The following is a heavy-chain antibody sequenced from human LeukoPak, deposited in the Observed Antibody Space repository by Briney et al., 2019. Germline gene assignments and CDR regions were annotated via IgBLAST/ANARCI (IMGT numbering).Heavy chain of an antibody. CDR3: ARGYCSGGSCYYLGPNAFDI. D-gene: IGHD2-15*01. Sequence: GGSLRLSCAASGFTFSSYGMHWVRQAPGKGLEGVANIKQDGREKYYVDSVKGRFTISRDNAKNSLYLQMNSLGAEDTAVYYCARGYCSGGSCYYLGPNAFDIWGQGTMVTVSS. V-gene: IGHV3-7*04. J-gene: IGHJ3*02. CDR1: GFTFSSYG. CDR2: IKQDGREK.